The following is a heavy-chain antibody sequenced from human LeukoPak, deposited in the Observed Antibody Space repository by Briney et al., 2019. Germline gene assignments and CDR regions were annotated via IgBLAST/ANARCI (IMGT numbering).Heavy chain of an antibody. CDR2: INTDGSGT. CDR1: GFTFSTHW. V-gene: IGHV3-74*01. J-gene: IGHJ4*02. Sequence: GGSLRLSCAASGFTFSTHWMHWVRQAPGKGLVWVSRINTDGSGTTYADSVKGRFTISRDNAKNTLSLQMNSLRAEDTAVYYCARVYYDSSGYYFGSFDYWGQGTLVTVSS. CDR3: ARVYYDSSGYYFGSFDY. D-gene: IGHD3-22*01.